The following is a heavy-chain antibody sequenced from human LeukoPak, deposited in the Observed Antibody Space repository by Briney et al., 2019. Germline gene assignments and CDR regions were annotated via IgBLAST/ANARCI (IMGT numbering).Heavy chain of an antibody. CDR1: GFTFSSYA. D-gene: IGHD4-17*01. CDR2: ISYDGSNK. Sequence: GRSLRLSCAASGFTFSSYAMHWVRQAPGKGLEWVAVISYDGSNKYYADSVKGRFTISRDNSKNTLYLQMNSLRGEDTAVYYCAKLGTTSVTTGYWGQGTLVTVSS. CDR3: AKLGTTSVTTGY. J-gene: IGHJ4*02. V-gene: IGHV3-30*04.